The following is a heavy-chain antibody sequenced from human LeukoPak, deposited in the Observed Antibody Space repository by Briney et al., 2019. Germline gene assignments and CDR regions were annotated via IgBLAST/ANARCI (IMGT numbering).Heavy chain of an antibody. Sequence: PSETLSLTCTVSGGSNSSGDYYWSWIRQPPGKGLEWIGYIYYSGSTYYNPSLKSRVTISVDTSKNQFSLKLSSVTAADTAVYYCARAFLTYYYDSSGYCYFDYWGQGTLVTVSS. V-gene: IGHV4-30-4*01. CDR1: GGSNSSGDYY. D-gene: IGHD3-22*01. J-gene: IGHJ4*02. CDR2: IYYSGST. CDR3: ARAFLTYYYDSSGYCYFDY.